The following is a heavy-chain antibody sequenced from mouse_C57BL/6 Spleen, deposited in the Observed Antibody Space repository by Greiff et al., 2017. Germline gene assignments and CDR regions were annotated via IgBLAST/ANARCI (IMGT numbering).Heavy chain of an antibody. CDR1: GFTFSSYA. Sequence: EVKLMESGGGLVKPGGSLKLSCAASGFTFSSYAMSWVRQTPEKRLEWVATISDGGSYTYYPDNVKGRFTISRDNAKNNLYLQMSHLKSEDTAMYYCARDEGYYGSGDYYAMDYWGQGTSVTVSS. CDR3: ARDEGYYGSGDYYAMDY. CDR2: ISDGGSYT. V-gene: IGHV5-4*01. D-gene: IGHD1-1*01. J-gene: IGHJ4*01.